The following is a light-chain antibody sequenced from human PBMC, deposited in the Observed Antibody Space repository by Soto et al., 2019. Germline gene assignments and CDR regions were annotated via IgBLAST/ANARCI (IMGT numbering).Light chain of an antibody. J-gene: IGLJ2*01. Sequence: QSALTQPPSASGTTRQRVTISCSGSSSNIGSNTVNWYQQLPGTAPKLLIYSNNQRPSGVPDRFSGSKSGTSASLAISGLQSEDEADYYCAAWDDSLNGPVFGGGTKLTVL. V-gene: IGLV1-44*01. CDR3: AAWDDSLNGPV. CDR2: SNN. CDR1: SSNIGSNT.